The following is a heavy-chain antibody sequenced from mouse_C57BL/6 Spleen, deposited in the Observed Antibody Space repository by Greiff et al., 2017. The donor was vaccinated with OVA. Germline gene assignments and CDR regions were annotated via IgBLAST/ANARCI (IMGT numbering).Heavy chain of an antibody. CDR3: GRMVRETWLAY. V-gene: IGHV1-82*01. J-gene: IGHJ3*01. Sequence: QVQLQQPGPELVKPGASVKISCKASGYAFSSSWMNWVKQRPGKGLEWIGRIYPGDGDTYYNGKFKGKATLTAAKASSNAYMQLSSLTSDDAAVYFCGRMVRETWLAYWGQGTLVTVSA. CDR1: GYAFSSSW. CDR2: IYPGDGDT. D-gene: IGHD2-2*01.